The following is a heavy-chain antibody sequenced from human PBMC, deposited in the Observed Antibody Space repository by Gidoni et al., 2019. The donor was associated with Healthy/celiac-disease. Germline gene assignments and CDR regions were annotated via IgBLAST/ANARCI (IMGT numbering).Heavy chain of an antibody. D-gene: IGHD1-26*01. Sequence: QVQLVQSGAEVKKPGASVKVSCKASGYTFTSYGISWVRQAPGQGLEWMGWISAYNGNTNYAQKLQGRVTMTTATSTSTAYMELRSLGSDDTAVYYCSRVSGSHAFDIWGQGTMVTVSS. CDR2: ISAYNGNT. CDR3: SRVSGSHAFDI. V-gene: IGHV1-18*01. J-gene: IGHJ3*02. CDR1: GYTFTSYG.